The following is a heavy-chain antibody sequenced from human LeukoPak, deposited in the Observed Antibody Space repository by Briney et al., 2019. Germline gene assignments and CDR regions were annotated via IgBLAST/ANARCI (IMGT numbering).Heavy chain of an antibody. V-gene: IGHV1-18*01. CDR1: GYTFTSYG. J-gene: IGHJ4*02. D-gene: IGHD2-21*02. CDR2: ISAYNGNT. Sequence: ASVKVSCKASGYTFTSYGISWVRQAPGQGLEWMGWISAYNGNTNYAQKLQGRVTMTTDTSTSTAYMELRSLRSDDTAVYYCARACCGGDCYLPKDFDYWGQGTLVTVSS. CDR3: ARACCGGDCYLPKDFDY.